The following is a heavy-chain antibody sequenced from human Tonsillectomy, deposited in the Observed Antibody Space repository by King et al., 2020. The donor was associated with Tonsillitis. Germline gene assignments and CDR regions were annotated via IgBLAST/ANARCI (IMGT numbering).Heavy chain of an antibody. V-gene: IGHV1-69*01. Sequence: QLVQSGAEVKKPGSSVKVSCKASGGSFSSYAISWVRQAPGQGLEWMGGIIPPFGTANYAQKFQGRVTITADESTSTPYMELSSLRSEDTAVYYCARAHSSGYWAYNYYMDVWGKGTTVTVSS. D-gene: IGHD3-22*01. CDR1: GGSFSSYA. CDR2: IIPPFGTA. J-gene: IGHJ6*03. CDR3: ARAHSSGYWAYNYYMDV.